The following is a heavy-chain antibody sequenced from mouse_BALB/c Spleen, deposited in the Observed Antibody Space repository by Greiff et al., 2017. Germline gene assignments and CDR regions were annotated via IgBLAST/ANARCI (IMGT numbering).Heavy chain of an antibody. CDR1: GFSLTSYG. Sequence: VQLQQSGPGLVQPSQSLSITCTVSGFSLTSYGVHWVRQSPGKGLEWLGVIWSGGSTAYNAAFISRLSISKDNSKSQVFFKMNSLQATDTAIYYCARSTMSTTGRDYYAMDYWGQGTSVTVSS. V-gene: IGHV2-2*02. D-gene: IGHD2-4*01. CDR3: ARSTMSTTGRDYYAMDY. CDR2: IWSGGST. J-gene: IGHJ4*01.